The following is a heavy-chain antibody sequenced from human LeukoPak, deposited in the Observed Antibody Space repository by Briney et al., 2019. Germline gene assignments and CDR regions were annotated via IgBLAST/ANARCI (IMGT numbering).Heavy chain of an antibody. CDR3: ARIGYCSGGSSYGDYYGMDV. CDR2: MYYSGST. V-gene: IGHV4-59*08. D-gene: IGHD2-15*01. Sequence: SETLSLTCTVSGGSISSYYWSWIRQPPGKGLEWIGYMYYSGSTNYNPSLKSRVTISVDTSKNQFSLKLSSVTAADTAVYYCARIGYCSGGSSYGDYYGMDVWGQGTTVTVSS. J-gene: IGHJ6*02. CDR1: GGSISSYY.